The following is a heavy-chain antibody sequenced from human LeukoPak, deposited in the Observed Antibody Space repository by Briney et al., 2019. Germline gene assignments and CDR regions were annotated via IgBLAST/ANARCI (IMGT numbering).Heavy chain of an antibody. CDR2: FDPEDSET. CDR3: TILVGATHFDY. Sequence: ASVKVSCKVSGYTLTELSMHWVRQTPGKGLEWMGGFDPEDSETIYAQKFQGRVTMTEDTSTDTAYMEVSSLRSEDTALYYCTILVGATHFDYWGQGTLVTVSS. CDR1: GYTLTELS. V-gene: IGHV1-24*01. J-gene: IGHJ4*02. D-gene: IGHD1-26*01.